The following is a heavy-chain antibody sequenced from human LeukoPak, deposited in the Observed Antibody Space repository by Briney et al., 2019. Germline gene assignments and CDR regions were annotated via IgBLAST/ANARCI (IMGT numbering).Heavy chain of an antibody. CDR2: IYPGDSDT. V-gene: IGHV5-51*01. CDR3: ATSESQTKFDY. Sequence: GESLRISCKGSGYSFTNIWIGWVRQMPGKGLEWMGIIYPGDSDTRYSPSFQGQVTISADKSISTAYLQWSSLKASDTAMFYCATSESQTKFDYWGQGTLVTVSS. J-gene: IGHJ4*02. CDR1: GYSFTNIW. D-gene: IGHD1/OR15-1a*01.